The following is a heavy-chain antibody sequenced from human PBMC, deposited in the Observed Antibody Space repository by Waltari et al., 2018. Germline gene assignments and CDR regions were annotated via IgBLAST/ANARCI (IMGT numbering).Heavy chain of an antibody. D-gene: IGHD3-10*01. CDR3: VTALGDRSSASRPFDV. CDR2: VDLEDGET. CDR1: GYWFSDDS. J-gene: IGHJ3*01. Sequence: EAQLLQSGTELKTPGSHVTISRPDPGYWFSDDSIHWVQQAPGKRPQWMGLVDLEDGETIYAERFQGRVTITADTSTETAFMELSSLTSDDTAVYYCVTALGDRSSASRPFDVWGLGTLITVSS. V-gene: IGHV1-69-2*01.